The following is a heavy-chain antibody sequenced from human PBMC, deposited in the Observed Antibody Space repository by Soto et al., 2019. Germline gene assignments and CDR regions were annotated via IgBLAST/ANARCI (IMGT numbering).Heavy chain of an antibody. CDR1: GYTFTSYA. D-gene: IGHD2-15*01. Sequence: ASVKVSCKASGYTFTSYAMHWVRQAPGQRLEWMGWINAGNGNTKYSQKFQGRVTITRDTSASTAYMELSSLRSEDTAVYYCARTILLAKYCSGGSCYSNWFDPWGQGTLVTVSS. CDR3: ARTILLAKYCSGGSCYSNWFDP. V-gene: IGHV1-3*01. J-gene: IGHJ5*02. CDR2: INAGNGNT.